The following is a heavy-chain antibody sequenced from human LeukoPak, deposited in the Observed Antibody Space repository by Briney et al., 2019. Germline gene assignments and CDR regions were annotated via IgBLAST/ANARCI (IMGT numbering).Heavy chain of an antibody. J-gene: IGHJ4*02. CDR3: ARDALPTVTTSGY. CDR2: INPNSGGT. D-gene: IGHD4-17*01. Sequence: GASVEVSCKASGYTFTGYYMHWVRQAPGQGLEWMGWINPNSGGTNYAQKFQGRVTMTTDTSTSTAYMELRSLRSDDTAVYYCARDALPTVTTSGYWGQGTLVTVSS. V-gene: IGHV1-2*02. CDR1: GYTFTGYY.